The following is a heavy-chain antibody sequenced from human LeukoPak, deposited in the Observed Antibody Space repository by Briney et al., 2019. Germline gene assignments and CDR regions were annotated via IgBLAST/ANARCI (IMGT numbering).Heavy chain of an antibody. CDR3: ANSGTETYFDY. D-gene: IGHD1-26*01. V-gene: IGHV1-46*01. J-gene: IGHJ4*02. CDR2: INPSGGST. Sequence: ASVKVSCKASGYTFTSYYMHWVRQAPGQGLEWMGIINPSGGSTSYAQKFQGRVTMTRDTSTSTVYMELSSLRSEDTAVYYCANSGTETYFDYWGQGTLVTVSS. CDR1: GYTFTSYY.